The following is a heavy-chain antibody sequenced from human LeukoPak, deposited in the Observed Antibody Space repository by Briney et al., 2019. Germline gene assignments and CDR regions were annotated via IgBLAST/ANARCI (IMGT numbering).Heavy chain of an antibody. CDR3: AKEAFVYSSSWSYYFDY. CDR1: GFTFSSYG. V-gene: IGHV3-30*18. D-gene: IGHD6-13*01. Sequence: GGSLRLSCAASGFTFSSYGMHWVRQAPGKGLEWVAVISYDGSNKYYADSVKGRFTISRDNSKNTLYLQMNSLRAEDTAVYYCAKEAFVYSSSWSYYFDYWGQGTLVTVSS. CDR2: ISYDGSNK. J-gene: IGHJ4*02.